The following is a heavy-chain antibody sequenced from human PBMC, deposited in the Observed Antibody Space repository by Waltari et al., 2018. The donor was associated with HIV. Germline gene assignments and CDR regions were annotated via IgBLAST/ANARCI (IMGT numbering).Heavy chain of an antibody. V-gene: IGHV1-8*01. D-gene: IGHD3-16*01. CDR1: VYTFTSVD. J-gene: IGHJ5*02. CDR2: MNPNSGNT. Sequence: LQLLQPVADEKTLGPPPKVSGKASVYTFTSVDNNGVRQATGQGLEWMGWMNPNSGNTGYAQKFKGRGTMTRNTSISTAYMGLSSLRSEDTAVYYCARGLTFGPWGQGTLVTVSS. CDR3: ARGLTFGP.